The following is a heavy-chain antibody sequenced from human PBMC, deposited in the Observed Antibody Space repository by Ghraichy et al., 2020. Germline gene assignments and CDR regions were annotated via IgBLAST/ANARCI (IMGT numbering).Heavy chain of an antibody. CDR2: ISSGGINI. Sequence: GGSLRLSCAASGFTFSTYSMNWVRQAPGKGLEWVSYISSGGINIYYADSVKGRFTISRDNAKNSLYLQMNSLRDEDTAVYYCARASSSGWYLWGQGTLVTVSS. CDR1: GFTFSTYS. D-gene: IGHD6-19*01. J-gene: IGHJ4*02. V-gene: IGHV3-48*02. CDR3: ARASSSGWYL.